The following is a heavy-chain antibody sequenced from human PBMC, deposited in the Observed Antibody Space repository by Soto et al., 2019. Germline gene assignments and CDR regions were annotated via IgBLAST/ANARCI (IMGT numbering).Heavy chain of an antibody. CDR1: GYSFTRFG. Sequence: QVQLLQSGAEVKKPGASVRVSCKASGYSFTRFGISWVRQAPGQGLEWVGRISTYNGNTKYAQKLEGRVTVSTDTSTSTAYMELRSLRSDDTAVYYCARDRQYSTSPQVFDYWGQGTLLTVSS. V-gene: IGHV1-18*01. D-gene: IGHD6-6*01. J-gene: IGHJ4*02. CDR2: ISTYNGNT. CDR3: ARDRQYSTSPQVFDY.